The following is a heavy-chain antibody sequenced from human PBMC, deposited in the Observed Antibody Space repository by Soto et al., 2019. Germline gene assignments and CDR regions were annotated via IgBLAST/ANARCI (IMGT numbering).Heavy chain of an antibody. J-gene: IGHJ4*02. CDR2: ISSNGGST. Sequence: PGGSLRLSCAASEFTFSSYAMHWVRQAPGKGLEYVSAISSNGGSTYYANSVKGRFTISRDNSKNTLYPQMNSLRAEDTAVYYCAKVLKGYSSSSPGFDYWGQGTLVTVSS. D-gene: IGHD6-6*01. CDR1: EFTFSSYA. V-gene: IGHV3-64*01. CDR3: AKVLKGYSSSSPGFDY.